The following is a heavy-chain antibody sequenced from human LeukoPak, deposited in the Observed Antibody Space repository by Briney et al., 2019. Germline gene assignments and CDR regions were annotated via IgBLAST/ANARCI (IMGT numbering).Heavy chain of an antibody. D-gene: IGHD5-24*01. J-gene: IGHJ4*02. Sequence: GGSLRLSCAASGFTFSSYGMHWVRQAPGKGLEWVAVISYDGSNKYYADSVKDRFTISRDNSKNTLYLQMNSLRAEDTAVYYCAKDLEITPYDYWGQGTLVTVSS. CDR2: ISYDGSNK. V-gene: IGHV3-30*18. CDR1: GFTFSSYG. CDR3: AKDLEITPYDY.